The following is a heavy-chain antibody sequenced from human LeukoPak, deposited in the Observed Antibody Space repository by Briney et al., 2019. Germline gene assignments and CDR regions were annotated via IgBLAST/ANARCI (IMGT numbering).Heavy chain of an antibody. J-gene: IGHJ6*03. D-gene: IGHD6-19*01. V-gene: IGHV1-2*02. CDR3: ARFGAVAGTHYYYYYMDV. CDR2: INPNSGGT. CDR1: GYTFTGYY. Sequence: ASVKVSCKASGYTFTGYYMHWVRQAPGQGLEWMGWINPNSGGTNYAQKFQGRVTITRNTSISTAYMELSSLRSEDTAVYHCARFGAVAGTHYYYYYMDVWGKGTTVTVSS.